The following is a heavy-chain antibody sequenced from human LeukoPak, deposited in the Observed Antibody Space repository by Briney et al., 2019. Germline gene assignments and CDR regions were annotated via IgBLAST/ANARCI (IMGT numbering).Heavy chain of an antibody. V-gene: IGHV3-30*02. CDR2: IRYDGSNK. Sequence: QTGGSLRLSCAASGFTFSSYGMHWVRQAPGKGLEWVAFIRYDGSNKYYADSVKGRFTISRDNSKNTLYLQMNSLRAEDTAVYYCARRAVAGEYYFDYWGQGTLVTVSS. J-gene: IGHJ4*02. D-gene: IGHD6-19*01. CDR3: ARRAVAGEYYFDY. CDR1: GFTFSSYG.